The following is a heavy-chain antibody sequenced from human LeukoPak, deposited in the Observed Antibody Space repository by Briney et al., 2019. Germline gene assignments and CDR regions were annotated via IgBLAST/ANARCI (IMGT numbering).Heavy chain of an antibody. CDR2: INHSGSA. CDR1: GGSFSGYC. V-gene: IGHV4-34*01. Sequence: SETLSLTCGVYGGSFSGYCWTWIRQPPGKGLEWIGEINHSGSAIYNPSLKNRVTTSVDTSKNQFSLKLTSVTAADTAMYYCASSLATIDYWGQGTLVTVSS. J-gene: IGHJ4*02. CDR3: ASSLATIDY.